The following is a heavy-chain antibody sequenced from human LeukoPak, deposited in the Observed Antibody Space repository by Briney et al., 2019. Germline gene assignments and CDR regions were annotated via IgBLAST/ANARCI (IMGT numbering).Heavy chain of an antibody. CDR3: AREIPAAGTVAFDY. CDR2: ISAYNGNT. CDR1: GYTFTSYG. J-gene: IGHJ4*02. V-gene: IGHV1-18*01. D-gene: IGHD6-13*01. Sequence: ASVKVCCKASGYTFTSYGISWVRQAPGQGLEWMGWISAYNGNTNYAQKLQDRVTMTTDTSTSTAYMELRSLRSDDAAVYYCAREIPAAGTVAFDYWGQGTLVTVSS.